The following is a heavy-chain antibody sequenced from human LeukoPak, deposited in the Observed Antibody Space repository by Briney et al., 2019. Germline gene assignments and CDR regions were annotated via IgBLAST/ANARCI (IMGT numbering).Heavy chain of an antibody. J-gene: IGHJ6*03. CDR2: IHSDGRTT. CDR3: VRDHYYSMDV. CDR1: GFTFSSTW. Sequence: QAGGSLRLSCVASGFTFSSTWMHWVRQVPGMGLVWVSRIHSDGRTTIYADSVKGRFTISRDNAKNTLYLQVNSLRADDTAIYYCVRDHYYSMDVWGKGTTVTISS. V-gene: IGHV3-74*01.